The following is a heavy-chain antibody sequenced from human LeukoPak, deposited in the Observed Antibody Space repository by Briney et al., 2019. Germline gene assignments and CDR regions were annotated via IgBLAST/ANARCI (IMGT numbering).Heavy chain of an antibody. CDR2: INHSVSI. CDR3: ASVHRDGYGY. J-gene: IGHJ4*02. Sequence: SETLSLTCAVYGGSFSGYYWSWIRQPPGKGLEWIGEINHSVSITYNTSLKSRVTISVDTSKNQFCLKLSSVTAADTAVYDCASVHRDGYGYWGQGTLVTVSS. D-gene: IGHD5-24*01. V-gene: IGHV4-34*01. CDR1: GGSFSGYY.